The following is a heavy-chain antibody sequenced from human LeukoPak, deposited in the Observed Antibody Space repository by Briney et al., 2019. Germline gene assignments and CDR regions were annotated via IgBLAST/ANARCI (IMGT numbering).Heavy chain of an antibody. J-gene: IGHJ3*02. Sequence: GGSLRLSCAASGFTFSSYAMSWVRQAPGKGLEWVSAISGSGGSTYYADSVKGRFTISRDNSKNTLYLQMNSLRAEDTAVYYCARDRVVVVAEDAFDIWGQGTMVTVSS. D-gene: IGHD2-15*01. CDR1: GFTFSSYA. V-gene: IGHV3-23*01. CDR3: ARDRVVVVAEDAFDI. CDR2: ISGSGGST.